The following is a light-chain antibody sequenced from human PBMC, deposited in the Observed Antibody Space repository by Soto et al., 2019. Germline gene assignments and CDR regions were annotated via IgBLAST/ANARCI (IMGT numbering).Light chain of an antibody. CDR1: QSVTSYN. J-gene: IGKJ4*01. CDR3: QQYNTAPMT. CDR2: GAS. Sequence: LEESPSTLCLSLGERAPLSCTASQSVTSYNLAWYQQKPGQAPRLLIYGASSRATGIPDRFSGSGSGTVFTLTISILEPEDFTVYYCQQYNTAPMTFGGGTKVDIK. V-gene: IGKV3-20*01.